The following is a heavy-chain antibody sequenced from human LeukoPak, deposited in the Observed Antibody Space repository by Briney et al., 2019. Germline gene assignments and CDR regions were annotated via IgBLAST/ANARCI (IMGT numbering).Heavy chain of an antibody. CDR3: TRAEGGSYDY. Sequence: GGSLRLSCAASGFTFSDHAMSWVRQAPGKGLVWVSRISTDGSNTNYADSVKGRFTISRDNAKNTLYLQMNSLRAEDTAVYYCTRAEGGSYDYWGQGTLVTVSS. V-gene: IGHV3-74*01. CDR1: GFTFSDHA. CDR2: ISTDGSNT. J-gene: IGHJ4*02. D-gene: IGHD1-26*01.